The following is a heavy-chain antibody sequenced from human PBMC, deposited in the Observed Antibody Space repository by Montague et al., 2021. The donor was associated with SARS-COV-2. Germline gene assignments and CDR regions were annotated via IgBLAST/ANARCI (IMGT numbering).Heavy chain of an antibody. CDR3: ARGAPGY. V-gene: IGHV4-34*01. J-gene: IGHJ4*02. CDR2: SNESGST. D-gene: IGHD1-1*01. Sequence: SETLSLTCAVYGGSFSNHYWSWIRQSPGKGLEWIGESNESGSTXYNPSLKSRVTISIDTSKNQFSLKLTSVTAADTAVYYCARGAPGYWGQGTLVTVSS. CDR1: GGSFSNHY.